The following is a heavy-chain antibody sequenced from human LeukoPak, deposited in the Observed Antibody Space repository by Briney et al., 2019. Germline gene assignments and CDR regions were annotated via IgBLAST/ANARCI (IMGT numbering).Heavy chain of an antibody. CDR1: GGTFSSYA. D-gene: IGHD3-22*01. J-gene: IGHJ4*02. Sequence: ASVKVSCKASGGTFSSYAISWVRQAPGQGLEWMGRIIPILGIANYAQKFQGRVTITADKSTSAAYMELSSLRSEDTAVYYCARSPYDSSDLDYWGQGTLVTVSS. CDR2: IIPILGIA. V-gene: IGHV1-69*04. CDR3: ARSPYDSSDLDY.